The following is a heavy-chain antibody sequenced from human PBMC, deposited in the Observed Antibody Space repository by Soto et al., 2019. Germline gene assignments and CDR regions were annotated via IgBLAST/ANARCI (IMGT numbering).Heavy chain of an antibody. V-gene: IGHV3-21*01. CDR3: ARDSLFHARAGDEDY. Sequence: EVQLVESGGGLVKPGGSLRLSCAASGFSFSTSSMSWVRQAPGKGLEWVSSISSSRDHIPYADSLRGRFTTSRDNAKKSLYLQMDSLRAEDTGVYYCARDSLFHARAGDEDYWGQGTLVTVSS. CDR2: ISSSRDHI. CDR1: GFSFSTSS. J-gene: IGHJ4*02. D-gene: IGHD6-6*01.